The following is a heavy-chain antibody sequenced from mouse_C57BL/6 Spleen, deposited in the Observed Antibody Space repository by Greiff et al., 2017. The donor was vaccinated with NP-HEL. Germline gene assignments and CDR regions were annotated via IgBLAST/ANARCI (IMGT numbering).Heavy chain of an antibody. D-gene: IGHD1-1*01. CDR1: GYTFTSYW. CDR2: IDPSDSYT. CDR3: ARGDITTVVAHWYFDV. V-gene: IGHV1-69*01. Sequence: QVQLQQPGAELVMPGASVKLSCKASGYTFTSYWMHWVKQRPGQGPEWIGEIDPSDSYTNYNQKFKGKSTLTVDKSSSTAYMQLSSLTSEDSAVYYCARGDITTVVAHWYFDVWGTGTTVTVSS. J-gene: IGHJ1*03.